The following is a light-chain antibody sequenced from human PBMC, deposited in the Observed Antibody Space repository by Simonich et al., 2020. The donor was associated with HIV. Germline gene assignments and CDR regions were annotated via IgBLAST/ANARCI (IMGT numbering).Light chain of an antibody. CDR1: SIDVGSYDF. J-gene: IGLJ2*01. Sequence: QSALTQPASVSGSPGQSITISCTGTSIDVGSYDFVSWYQHHPGKAPKVIISDVYSRPSGVSNRFSGSKSGNTASLTISGLQAEDEADYYCCSYTTSSAYVLFGGGTKLTVL. CDR3: CSYTTSSAYVL. CDR2: DVY. V-gene: IGLV2-14*03.